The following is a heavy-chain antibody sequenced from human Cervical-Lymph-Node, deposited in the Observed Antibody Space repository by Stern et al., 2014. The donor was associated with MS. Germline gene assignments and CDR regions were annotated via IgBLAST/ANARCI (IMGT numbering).Heavy chain of an antibody. CDR2: IYYSGSS. CDR1: GCSISSYY. Sequence: HVQLQESGPGLVQPSETLSLTCTVSGCSISSYYLSWIRQPPGKGLEWIGYIYYSGSSNYNPSLKSRVTISVDTTKNQFSLKLSSVTAADTAVYYCARAGYISSIDYWGQGTLVTVSS. V-gene: IGHV4-59*01. D-gene: IGHD6-13*01. J-gene: IGHJ4*02. CDR3: ARAGYISSIDY.